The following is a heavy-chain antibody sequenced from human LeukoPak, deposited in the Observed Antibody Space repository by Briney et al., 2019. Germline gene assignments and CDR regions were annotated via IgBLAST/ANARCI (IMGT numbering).Heavy chain of an antibody. CDR1: GGTFSSYA. D-gene: IGHD6-13*01. Sequence: SVKVSCKASGGTFSSYAISWVRQAPGQGLEWMGRVIPILGIANYAQKFQGRVTITADKSTSTAYMELSSLRSEDTAVYYCARDYSSSGLDYWGQGTLVTVSS. J-gene: IGHJ4*02. CDR3: ARDYSSSGLDY. V-gene: IGHV1-69*04. CDR2: VIPILGIA.